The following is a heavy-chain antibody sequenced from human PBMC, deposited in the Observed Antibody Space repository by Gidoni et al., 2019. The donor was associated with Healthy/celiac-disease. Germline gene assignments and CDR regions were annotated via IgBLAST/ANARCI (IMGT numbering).Heavy chain of an antibody. D-gene: IGHD2-8*01. CDR2: ISGSGGST. J-gene: IGHJ6*02. CDR1: GFTFGSYA. Sequence: EVQLLESGGGLVQPGGSLRLSCAASGFTFGSYAMIRVRQAPGKGQGWVSAISGSGGSTYYADSVKGRFTISRDKSKNTLYLQMNSLRAEDTAVYYCAKEVPNGRGMDVWGQGTTVTVSS. CDR3: AKEVPNGRGMDV. V-gene: IGHV3-23*01.